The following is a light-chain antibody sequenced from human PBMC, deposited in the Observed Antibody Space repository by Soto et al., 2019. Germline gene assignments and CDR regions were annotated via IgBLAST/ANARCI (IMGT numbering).Light chain of an antibody. CDR2: GDN. Sequence: QSVLTQPPSASGTPGQRVTISCSGSGSSIGTNTVNWYRQLPGTATKLLIYGDNQRPSGVPDRFSGSKSGTSASLAISGLQSEDVADYYCAAWDGSLNNVLFGGGTKLTV. CDR1: GSSIGTNT. V-gene: IGLV1-44*01. CDR3: AAWDGSLNNVL. J-gene: IGLJ2*01.